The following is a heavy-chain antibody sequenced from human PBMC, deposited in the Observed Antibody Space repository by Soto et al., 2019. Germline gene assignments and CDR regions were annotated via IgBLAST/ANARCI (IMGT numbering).Heavy chain of an antibody. V-gene: IGHV1-2*02. CDR3: ARDSDFLVVPASINAFDL. D-gene: IGHD2-2*02. Sequence: ASVKVSCKTSGYTFTGYYIHWVRQAPGQGLEWMGWINANNGDTNYAQKLQGRVTMTADTSISTAYMELSRLRSDDTAVYYCARDSDFLVVPASINAFDLWG. CDR2: INANNGDT. CDR1: GYTFTGYY. J-gene: IGHJ3*01.